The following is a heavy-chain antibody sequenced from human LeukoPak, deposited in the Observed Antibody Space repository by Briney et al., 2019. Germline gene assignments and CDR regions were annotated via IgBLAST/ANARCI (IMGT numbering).Heavy chain of an antibody. J-gene: IGHJ1*01. D-gene: IGHD3-10*01. Sequence: SVKVSCKASGGTFSSYAISWVRQAPGQGLEWMGGIIPIFGTANYAQKFQGRVTITADESTSTAYMELSSLRAEDTAIYYCAKDLETLNPIMVWGQGTLVTVSS. CDR1: GGTFSSYA. CDR3: AKDLETLNPIMV. CDR2: IIPIFGTA. V-gene: IGHV1-69*13.